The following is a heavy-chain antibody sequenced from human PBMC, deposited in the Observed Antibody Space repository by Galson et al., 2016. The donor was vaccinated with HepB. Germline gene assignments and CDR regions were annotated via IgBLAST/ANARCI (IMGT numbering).Heavy chain of an antibody. Sequence: TLSLTCTVSGGSISSDTYYWSWIRQPAGKRLEWIGRIYTSGSTDYNPSLKSRVTISVDASKNQFSVNLTSVTGTDTAIYYCATKVGSDLHDGFDIWGQGTMVTVSS. V-gene: IGHV4-61*02. CDR2: IYTSGST. J-gene: IGHJ3*02. D-gene: IGHD2-21*02. CDR1: GGSISSDTYY. CDR3: ATKVGSDLHDGFDI.